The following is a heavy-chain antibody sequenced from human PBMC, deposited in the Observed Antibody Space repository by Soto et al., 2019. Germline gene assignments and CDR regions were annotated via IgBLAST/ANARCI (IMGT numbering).Heavy chain of an antibody. CDR1: GGSISSSDYY. Sequence: SETLSLTCTLSGGSISSSDYYWVWIRQSPVKGLEWIGTISFSGNTYYNPSLQSRVAISVDTSKNQFSLRLSSVTAADTALYYCASTIFAVVVMGGWFDPWGQGTLVTVSS. J-gene: IGHJ5*02. CDR3: ASTIFAVVVMGGWFDP. V-gene: IGHV4-39*01. CDR2: ISFSGNT. D-gene: IGHD3-3*01.